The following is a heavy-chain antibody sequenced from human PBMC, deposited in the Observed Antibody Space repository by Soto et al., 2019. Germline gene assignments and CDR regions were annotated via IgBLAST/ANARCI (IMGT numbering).Heavy chain of an antibody. D-gene: IGHD3-10*01. J-gene: IGHJ6*02. Sequence: KPSETLSLTCTVSGGSISSYYWSWIRQPARKGLEWIGRIYITGSTNYNPSLKSRVTMSVDTSKNQFSLKLSSVTAADTAVFYCARVGGYPIVWGQGTTVTVSS. V-gene: IGHV4-4*07. CDR1: GGSISSYY. CDR3: ARVGGYPIV. CDR2: IYITGST.